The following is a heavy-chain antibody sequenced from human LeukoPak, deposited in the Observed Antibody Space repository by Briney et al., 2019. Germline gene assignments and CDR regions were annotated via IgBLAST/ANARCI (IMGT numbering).Heavy chain of an antibody. D-gene: IGHD3-16*02. J-gene: IGHJ3*02. CDR3: TREGVYSPDPSSYHRDAFDI. V-gene: IGHV1-69*04. CDR2: IIPILDVA. Sequence: SVKVSCKANGDNFNRYVITWVRQAPGQGLEWMGRIIPILDVANFAQKFQGRVSITADKSTNTAHMELTSLRSEDTAVYYCTREGVYSPDPSSYHRDAFDIWGQGTVVTVSS. CDR1: GDNFNRYV.